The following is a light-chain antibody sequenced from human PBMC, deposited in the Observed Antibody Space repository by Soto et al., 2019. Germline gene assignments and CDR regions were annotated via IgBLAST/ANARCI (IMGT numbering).Light chain of an antibody. J-gene: IGKJ1*01. CDR2: AAT. CDR1: QGIRNY. CDR3: QTYDSAPAWT. Sequence: DIQMTQSPSSLSASIGDRVTITCRASQGIRNYLAWYQQKPGKPPKLLIFAATTLQSGVPSRFSGSGSGTDFTLTISGLQPEDIPTYYCQTYDSAPAWTFGQGTKVE. V-gene: IGKV1-27*01.